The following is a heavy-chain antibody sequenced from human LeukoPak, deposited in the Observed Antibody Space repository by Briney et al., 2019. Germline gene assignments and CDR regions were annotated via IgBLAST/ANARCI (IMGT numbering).Heavy chain of an antibody. CDR1: GFTFSSYG. Sequence: GGSLRLSCAASGFTFSSYGMHWVRQAPGKGLEWVAVISYDGSNKYYADSVKGRFTISRDNSKNTLYLQMNSLRAEDTAVYYCARERLGEHYFDCWGQGTLVTVSS. D-gene: IGHD1-1*01. V-gene: IGHV3-30*03. CDR3: ARERLGEHYFDC. CDR2: ISYDGSNK. J-gene: IGHJ4*02.